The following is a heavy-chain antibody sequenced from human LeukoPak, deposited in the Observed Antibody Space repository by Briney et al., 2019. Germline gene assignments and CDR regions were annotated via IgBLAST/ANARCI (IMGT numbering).Heavy chain of an antibody. CDR1: GFTFSDYD. D-gene: IGHD1-7*01. V-gene: IGHV3-13*01. CDR2: IGTAGDT. Sequence: PGGSLRLSRAASGFTFSDYDMHWVRQATGEGLEWVSAIGTAGDTYYTGSVKGRFTISRENAKNSLYLQMNSLRAGDTAVYYWARVAKELVGGVYYFDYWGQGTLVTVSS. CDR3: ARVAKELVGGVYYFDY. J-gene: IGHJ4*02.